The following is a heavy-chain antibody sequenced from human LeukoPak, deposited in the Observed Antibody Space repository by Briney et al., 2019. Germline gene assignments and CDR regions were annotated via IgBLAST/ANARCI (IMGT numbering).Heavy chain of an antibody. CDR2: IYSGGST. Sequence: GGSLRLSCAASEFTVSSNYMSWVRQAPGKGLEWVSVIYSGGSTYYADSVKGRFTISRDNSKNTLYLQMNSLRAEDTAVYYCARLGADRGSYFDYWGQGTLVTVSS. J-gene: IGHJ4*02. CDR3: ARLGADRGSYFDY. V-gene: IGHV3-66*04. D-gene: IGHD1-26*01. CDR1: EFTVSSNY.